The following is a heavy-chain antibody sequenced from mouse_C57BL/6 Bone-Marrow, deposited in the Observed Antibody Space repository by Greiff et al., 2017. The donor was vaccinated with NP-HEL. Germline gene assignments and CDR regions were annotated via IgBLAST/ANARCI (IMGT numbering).Heavy chain of an antibody. J-gene: IGHJ3*01. CDR2: SRNKANDYTT. Sequence: EVKLVESGGGLIQSGRSLRLSCATSGFTFSDFYMEWVRQAPGKGLEWIAASRNKANDYTTEYSASVKGRFIVSRDTSQSILYLQMNALRAEDTAIYYCARAQEYGSEGFAYWGQGTLVTVSA. CDR1: GFTFSDFY. CDR3: ARAQEYGSEGFAY. D-gene: IGHD1-1*01. V-gene: IGHV7-1*01.